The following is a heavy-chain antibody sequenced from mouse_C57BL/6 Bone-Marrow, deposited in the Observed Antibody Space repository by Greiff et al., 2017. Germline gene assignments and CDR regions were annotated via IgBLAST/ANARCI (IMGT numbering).Heavy chain of an antibody. CDR2: IYPRSGNT. D-gene: IGHD2-3*01. Sequence: VKLMESGAELARPGASVKLSCKASGYTFTSYGISWVKQRTGQGLEWIGEIYPRSGNTYYNEKFKGKATLTADKSSSTAYMELRSLTSEDSAVYFCARKDGLRGYWGQGTTLTVSS. J-gene: IGHJ2*01. CDR1: GYTFTSYG. V-gene: IGHV1-81*01. CDR3: ARKDGLRGY.